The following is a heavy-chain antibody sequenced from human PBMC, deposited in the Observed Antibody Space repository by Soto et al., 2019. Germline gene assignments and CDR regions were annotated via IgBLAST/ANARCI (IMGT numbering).Heavy chain of an antibody. CDR3: AKDIGCSSTSCYREYYYYYYGMDV. Sequence: GGSLRLSCAASGFTFSSYAMSWVRQAPGKGLEWVSAISWDGGSTYYADSVKGRFTISRDNSKNSLYLQMNSLRTEDTALYYCAKDIGCSSTSCYREYYYYYYGMDVWGQGTTVTVSS. CDR2: ISWDGGST. CDR1: GFTFSSYA. J-gene: IGHJ6*02. V-gene: IGHV3-43*02. D-gene: IGHD2-2*01.